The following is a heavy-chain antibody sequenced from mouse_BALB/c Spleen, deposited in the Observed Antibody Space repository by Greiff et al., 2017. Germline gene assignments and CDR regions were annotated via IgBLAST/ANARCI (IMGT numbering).Heavy chain of an antibody. V-gene: IGHV5-9-3*01. Sequence: DVQLVESGGGLVKPGGSLKLSCAASGFTFSSYAMSWVRQTPEKRLEWVATISSGGSYTYYPDSVKGRFTISRDNAKNTLYLQMSSLRSEDTAMYYCARRWSYWGQGTLVTVSA. CDR1: GFTFSSYA. D-gene: IGHD2-3*01. CDR3: ARRWSY. J-gene: IGHJ3*01. CDR2: ISSGGSYT.